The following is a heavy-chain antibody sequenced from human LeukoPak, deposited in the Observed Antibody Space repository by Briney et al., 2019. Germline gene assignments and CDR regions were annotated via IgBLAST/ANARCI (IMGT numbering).Heavy chain of an antibody. CDR3: ARPLGYSSSWYAERGLGY. V-gene: IGHV3-23*01. D-gene: IGHD6-13*01. Sequence: GGSLRLSCAASGFTFSSYAMSWVRQAPGKGLEWVSAISGSGGSTYYADSVKGRFTISRDNSKNTLYLQMNSLRAEDTAVYYCARPLGYSSSWYAERGLGYWGQGTLVTVSS. CDR1: GFTFSSYA. J-gene: IGHJ4*02. CDR2: ISGSGGST.